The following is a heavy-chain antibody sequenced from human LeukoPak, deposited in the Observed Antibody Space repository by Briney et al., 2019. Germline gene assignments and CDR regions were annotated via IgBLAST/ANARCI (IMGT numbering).Heavy chain of an antibody. D-gene: IGHD3-3*01. CDR3: ARDSLRFLEWLSPSYGMDV. CDR2: MNPNSGNT. Sequence: ASVKVSCKASGYTFTSYDINWVRQATGQGLEWMGWMNPNSGNTGYARKFQGRVTMTRNTSISTAYMELSSLRSEDTAVYYCARDSLRFLEWLSPSYGMDVWGQGTTVTVSS. CDR1: GYTFTSYD. J-gene: IGHJ6*02. V-gene: IGHV1-8*01.